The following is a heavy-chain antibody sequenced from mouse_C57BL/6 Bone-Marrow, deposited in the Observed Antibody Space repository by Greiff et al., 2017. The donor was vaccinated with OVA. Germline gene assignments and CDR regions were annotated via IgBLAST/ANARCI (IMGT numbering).Heavy chain of an antibody. D-gene: IGHD3-2*02. J-gene: IGHJ3*01. CDR2: INPSTGGT. CDR3: ARYGTNSSGHGFAY. CDR1: GYSFTGYY. V-gene: IGHV1-42*01. Sequence: VQLQQSGPELVKPGASVKISCKASGYSFTGYYMNWVKQSPEKSLEWIGEINPSTGGTTYNQKFKAKATLTVDKSSSTAYMQLKSLTSEDSAVYYCARYGTNSSGHGFAYWGQGTLVTVSA.